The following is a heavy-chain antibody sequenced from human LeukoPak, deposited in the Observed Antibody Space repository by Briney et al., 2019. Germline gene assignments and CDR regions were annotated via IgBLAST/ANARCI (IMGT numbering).Heavy chain of an antibody. CDR1: GDGVSSNTAA. Sequence: SQTLSLTCAISGDGVSSNTAAWNWIRQSPSRGLEWLGRTYYRSKWYNDYAVSVKSRITINPDTSKNQFSLQLNSVTPEDTAVYYCARRAAAGSDDYYYGLDVWGQGTTVTVSS. J-gene: IGHJ6*02. D-gene: IGHD6-13*01. CDR3: ARRAAAGSDDYYYGLDV. CDR2: TYYRSKWYN. V-gene: IGHV6-1*01.